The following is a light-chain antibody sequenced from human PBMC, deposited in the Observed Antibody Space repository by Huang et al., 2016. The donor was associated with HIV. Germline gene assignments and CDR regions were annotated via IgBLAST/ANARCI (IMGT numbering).Light chain of an antibody. V-gene: IGKV3-15*01. CDR1: QSVSNN. CDR3: QQFNNWPRT. J-gene: IGKJ2*01. Sequence: IVMTQSPATLSVSPGERATLSCRASQSVSNNLAWYQQKPGRAPRLLVYDASTRATGIPARFGGSGSGTEFTLTISSLQSEDFAVYFCQQFNNWPRTFGQGTKLEIK. CDR2: DAS.